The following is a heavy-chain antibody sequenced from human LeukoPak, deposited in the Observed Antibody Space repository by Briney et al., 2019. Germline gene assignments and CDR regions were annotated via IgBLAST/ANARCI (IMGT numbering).Heavy chain of an antibody. CDR1: GFSLYTYS. Sequence: GGSLRLSRAVSGFSLYTYSMNWVRQAPGKGLEWVSSITSTSTYIYYADSVKGRFTISRDNAKNSLYLQMNSLRVEDTAVYYCARVGSAAPVTSSGHTIDYWGQGTLVIVSS. CDR2: ITSTSTYI. CDR3: ARVGSAAPVTSSGHTIDY. J-gene: IGHJ4*02. D-gene: IGHD3-22*01. V-gene: IGHV3-21*01.